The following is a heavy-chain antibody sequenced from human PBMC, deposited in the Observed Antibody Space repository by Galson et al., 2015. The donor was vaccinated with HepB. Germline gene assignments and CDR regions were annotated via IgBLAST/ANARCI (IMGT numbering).Heavy chain of an antibody. CDR3: AALDRSDIVVVPAAMWGAFDI. CDR2: IVVGSGNT. D-gene: IGHD2-2*01. J-gene: IGHJ3*02. Sequence: SVKVSCKASGFTFTSSAVQWVRQARGQRLEWIGWIVVGSGNTNYAQKFQERVTITRDMSTSTAYMELSSLRSEDTAVYYCAALDRSDIVVVPAAMWGAFDIWGQGTMVTVSS. V-gene: IGHV1-58*01. CDR1: GFTFTSSA.